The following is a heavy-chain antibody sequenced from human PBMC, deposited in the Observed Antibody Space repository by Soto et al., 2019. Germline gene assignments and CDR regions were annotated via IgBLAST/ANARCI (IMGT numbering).Heavy chain of an antibody. J-gene: IGHJ6*02. CDR1: GYSFTRYG. CDR2: IKAYDGKT. V-gene: IGHV1-18*01. D-gene: IGHD3-16*01. CDR3: AMVDVYVTPSPQDV. Sequence: QVQLVQSGAEVKNPGASVKVSCKASGYSFTRYGIGWARQAPGQGLEWMGWIKAYDGKTNSAQNLQGRLTLTTDTSTTQAYMELRSLRSNDTAIYYCAMVDVYVTPSPQDVWGQGTTVTVSS.